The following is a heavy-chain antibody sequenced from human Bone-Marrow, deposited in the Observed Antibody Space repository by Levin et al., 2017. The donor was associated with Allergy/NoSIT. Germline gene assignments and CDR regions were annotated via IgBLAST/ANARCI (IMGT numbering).Heavy chain of an antibody. CDR1: GFTFSSYA. D-gene: IGHD6-13*01. CDR2: ISGSGGST. J-gene: IGHJ4*02. CDR3: AKVPAAAGNPVVY. Sequence: GESLKISCAASGFTFSSYAMSWVRQAPGKGLEWVSAISGSGGSTYYADSVKGRFTISRDNSKNTLYLQMNSLRAEDTAVYYCAKVPAAAGNPVVYWGQGTLVTVSS. V-gene: IGHV3-23*01.